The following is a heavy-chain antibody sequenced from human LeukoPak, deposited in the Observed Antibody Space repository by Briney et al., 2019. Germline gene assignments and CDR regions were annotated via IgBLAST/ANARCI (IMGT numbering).Heavy chain of an antibody. CDR3: ARSYHYDSSGYIDY. V-gene: IGHV3-33*01. CDR2: IWYDGSNQ. J-gene: IGHJ4*02. CDR1: GFIFSSYG. D-gene: IGHD3-22*01. Sequence: GGSLRLSCAASGFIFSSYGMHWVRQAPGKGLEWVAVIWYDGSNQFYADSVRGRFTISRDNSKNTLYLQMNSLSAEDTAVYYCARSYHYDSSGYIDYWGQGTLVTVSS.